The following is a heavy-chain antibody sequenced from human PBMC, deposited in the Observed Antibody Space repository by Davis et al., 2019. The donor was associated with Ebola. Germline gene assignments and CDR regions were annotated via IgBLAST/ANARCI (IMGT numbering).Heavy chain of an antibody. J-gene: IGHJ6*02. CDR3: ASPRVAGYYYGMDV. D-gene: IGHD3-10*01. CDR2: MNPNSGNT. V-gene: IGHV1-8*01. CDR1: GYTFTSYD. Sequence: AASVKVSCKASGYTFTSYDINWVRQATGQGLEWMGWMNPNSGNTGYAQKFQGRVTITADESTSTAYMELSSLRSEDTAVYYCASPRVAGYYYGMDVWGQGTTVTVSS.